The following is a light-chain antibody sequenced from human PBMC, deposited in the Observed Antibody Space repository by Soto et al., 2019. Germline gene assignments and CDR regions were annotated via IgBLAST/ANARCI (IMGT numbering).Light chain of an antibody. J-gene: IGKJ1*01. CDR2: ASS. CDR3: NQYNKWPS. CDR1: QNIGKH. Sequence: DIQMTQSPSSLSASVGDTVTITCRASQNIGKHLNWYQQKPGEAPKFLIYASSSLQSGVPSRFSGSGSGTDLTLTINSLLPEDFAVYYCNQYNKWPSFGQGTKVDIK. V-gene: IGKV1-39*01.